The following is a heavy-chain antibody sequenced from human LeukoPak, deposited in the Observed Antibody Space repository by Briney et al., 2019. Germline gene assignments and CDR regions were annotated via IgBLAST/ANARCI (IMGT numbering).Heavy chain of an antibody. CDR1: GFTVSSNY. D-gene: IGHD2-21*01. CDR2: IYTGGST. CDR3: ARARGDYSFDY. Sequence: GGSLRLSCVVSGFTVSSNYMSWVRQAPGKGLEWVSVIYTGGSTDYADSVKGRFTISRDPSKNTLYLQMNSLRAEDTALYYCARARGDYSFDYWGQGTMVTVSS. V-gene: IGHV3-53*01. J-gene: IGHJ4*02.